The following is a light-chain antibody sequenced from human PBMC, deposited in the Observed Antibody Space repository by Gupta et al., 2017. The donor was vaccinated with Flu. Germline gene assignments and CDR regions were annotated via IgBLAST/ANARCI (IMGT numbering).Light chain of an antibody. CDR1: NSNIGINY. J-gene: IGLJ2*01. V-gene: IGLV1-47*01. CDR2: KSN. Sequence: SVLPQPPSTSGTPGQRVTFSCSGGNSNIGINYVYWYQQLPGAAPKLIIYKSNQRPSGVPDRFSGSKSGTSASLAISGLRSEDEAEYYCATWDDSLSAVVFGGGTKLTVL. CDR3: ATWDDSLSAVV.